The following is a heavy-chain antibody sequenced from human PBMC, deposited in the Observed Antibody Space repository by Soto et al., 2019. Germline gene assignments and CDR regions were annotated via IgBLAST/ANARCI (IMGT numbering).Heavy chain of an antibody. CDR1: GFTFSSYA. J-gene: IGHJ6*02. Sequence: EVQLLESGGGLVQPGGSLRLSCAASGFTFSSYAMSWVRQAPGKGLEWVSAISGSGGSTYYADSVKGRFTISRDNSKNTLYLQMNSLRAEDTAVYYCAKDRFGVIAAAGPDSYGMDVWGQGTTVTVSS. CDR2: ISGSGGST. CDR3: AKDRFGVIAAAGPDSYGMDV. D-gene: IGHD6-13*01. V-gene: IGHV3-23*01.